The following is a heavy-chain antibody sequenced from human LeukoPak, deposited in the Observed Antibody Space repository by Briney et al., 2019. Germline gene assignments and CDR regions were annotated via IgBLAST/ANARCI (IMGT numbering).Heavy chain of an antibody. J-gene: IGHJ4*02. Sequence: GGSLRLSCAASGFTFSSYSMNWVRQAPGKGLEWVSSISSSSSYIYYADSVKGRFTISRDNAENSLFLQMNSLRAEDTAVYYCARGDCNGGSCYLSLTTIDYWGQGTLVTVSS. V-gene: IGHV3-21*01. D-gene: IGHD2-15*01. CDR1: GFTFSSYS. CDR2: ISSSSSYI. CDR3: ARGDCNGGSCYLSLTTIDY.